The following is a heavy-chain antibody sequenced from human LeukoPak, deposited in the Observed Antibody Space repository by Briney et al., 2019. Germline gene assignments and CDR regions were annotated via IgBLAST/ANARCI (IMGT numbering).Heavy chain of an antibody. D-gene: IGHD3-22*01. V-gene: IGHV4-59*01. CDR2: IYYSGST. Sequence: SETLSLTCTVSGGSISSYYWSWLRQPPGQGLEWIGYIYYSGSTNYNPSLKSRVTISVDTSKNQFSLKLSSVTAADTAVYYCARVRRAYDSSDYFDYWGQGTLVTVSS. CDR1: GGSISSYY. J-gene: IGHJ4*02. CDR3: ARVRRAYDSSDYFDY.